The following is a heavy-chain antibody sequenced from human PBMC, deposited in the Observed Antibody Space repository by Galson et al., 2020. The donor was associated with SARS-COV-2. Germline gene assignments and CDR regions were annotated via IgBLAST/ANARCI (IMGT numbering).Heavy chain of an antibody. V-gene: IGHV3-21*01. J-gene: IGHJ4*02. Sequence: GGSLRLSCAVSGFTFRRYSINWVRQAPGRGLESLSSIRAGSDDLYYADSAKGRFPVSRDNARNSLYRQMDSVRVEDTATYYWAGDRWYSIDFWGQGTLVAVSS. D-gene: IGHD6-13*01. CDR2: IRAGSDDL. CDR1: GFTFRRYS. CDR3: AGDRWYSIDF.